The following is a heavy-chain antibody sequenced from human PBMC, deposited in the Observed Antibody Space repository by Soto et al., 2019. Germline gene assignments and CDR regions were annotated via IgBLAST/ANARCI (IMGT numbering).Heavy chain of an antibody. CDR1: GGSISSYY. CDR3: ARTFIVVVPAARADYYYYYMDV. CDR2: IYYSGST. J-gene: IGHJ6*03. D-gene: IGHD2-2*01. Sequence: SETLSLTCTVSGGSISSYYWSWIRQPPGKGLEWIGYIYYSGSTNYNPSLKSRVTISVDTSKNQFSLKLSSVTAADTAVYYCARTFIVVVPAARADYYYYYMDVWGKGTTVTVSS. V-gene: IGHV4-59*08.